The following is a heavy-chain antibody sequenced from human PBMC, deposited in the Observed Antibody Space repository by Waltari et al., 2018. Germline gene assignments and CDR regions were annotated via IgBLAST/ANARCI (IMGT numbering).Heavy chain of an antibody. J-gene: IGHJ4*02. CDR1: GCTFSSCG. V-gene: IGHV3-7*04. CDR2: INEDGSEK. D-gene: IGHD4-17*01. CDR3: ARADYGGSADYDY. Sequence: EVQLVESGGTLVQPGGSLRLSCVASGCTFSSCGMTWVRQAPGKGLEWLANINEDGSEKFYVDSVTGRFSISRDNAKNSLYLQMNTLTVEDTAVYYCARADYGGSADYDYWGQGTLVTVSS.